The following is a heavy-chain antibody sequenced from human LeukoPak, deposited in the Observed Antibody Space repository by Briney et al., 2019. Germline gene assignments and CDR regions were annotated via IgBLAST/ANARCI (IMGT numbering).Heavy chain of an antibody. CDR2: IYYSGST. D-gene: IGHD3-3*01. CDR1: GGSISSSSYY. CDR3: ARGSTIFGTINWFDP. J-gene: IGHJ5*02. V-gene: IGHV4-39*01. Sequence: PSETLSLTCTVSGGSISSSSYYWGWIRQPPGKGLEWIGSIYYSGSTYYNPSLKSRVTISVDTSKNQFSLKLSSVTAADTAVYYCARGSTIFGTINWFDPWGQGTLVTVSS.